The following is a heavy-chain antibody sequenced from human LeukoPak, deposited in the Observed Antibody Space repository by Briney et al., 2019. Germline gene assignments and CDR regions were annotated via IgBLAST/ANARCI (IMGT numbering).Heavy chain of an antibody. D-gene: IGHD3-3*01. V-gene: IGHV3-11*05. Sequence: PGGSLRLSCAASGFTFSDYYMSWIRQAPGKGLEWVSYISSSSSYTNYADSVKGRFTISRGNSKRTVYLQMNSLRAEDTAVYYCAKDRSSWYYPFDSWGQGTLVTVSS. CDR1: GFTFSDYY. CDR2: ISSSSSYT. CDR3: AKDRSSWYYPFDS. J-gene: IGHJ4*02.